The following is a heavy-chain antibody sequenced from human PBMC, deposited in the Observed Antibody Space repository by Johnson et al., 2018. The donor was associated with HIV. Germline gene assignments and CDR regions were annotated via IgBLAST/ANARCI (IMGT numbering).Heavy chain of an antibody. CDR3: ARTEYFGWDRSHAFDI. V-gene: IGHV3-30*04. J-gene: IGHJ3*02. Sequence: QVQLVESGGGVVQPGTSLRLSCAASGFTFSSFAMHWVRQAPGKGLEWMAFISSDGKNKDYADPVTGRFTLSRDNSKNTLYLQLSSLRTEDTAVFYCARTEYFGWDRSHAFDIWGQGTMVTVSS. D-gene: IGHD3-9*01. CDR2: ISSDGKNK. CDR1: GFTFSSFA.